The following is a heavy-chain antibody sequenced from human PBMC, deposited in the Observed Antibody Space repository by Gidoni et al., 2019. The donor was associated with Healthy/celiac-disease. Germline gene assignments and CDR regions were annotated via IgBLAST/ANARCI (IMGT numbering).Heavy chain of an antibody. CDR3: ARLVGYDSRLTGIYFDY. CDR1: GGSISSSSYY. V-gene: IGHV4-39*01. CDR2: IYYSGST. D-gene: IGHD3-22*01. Sequence: QLQLQESGPGLVKPSETLSLTCTVSGGSISSSSYYWGWIRQPPGKGLEWIGSIYYSGSTYYNPSLKSRVTISVDTSKNQFSLKLSSVTAADTAEYYCARLVGYDSRLTGIYFDYWGQGTLVTVSS. J-gene: IGHJ4*02.